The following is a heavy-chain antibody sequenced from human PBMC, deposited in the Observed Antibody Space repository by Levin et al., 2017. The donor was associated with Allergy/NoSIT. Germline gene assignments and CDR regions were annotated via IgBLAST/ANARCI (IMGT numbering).Heavy chain of an antibody. V-gene: IGHV3-23*01. CDR1: GFTFSSYA. D-gene: IGHD6-19*01. Sequence: ESLKISCAASGFTFSSYAMSWVRQAPGKGLEWVSAISGSGGSTYYADSVKGRFTISRDNSKNTLYLQMNSLRAEDTAVYYCAKDLIAVAGPDAFDIWGQGTMVTVSS. J-gene: IGHJ3*02. CDR3: AKDLIAVAGPDAFDI. CDR2: ISGSGGST.